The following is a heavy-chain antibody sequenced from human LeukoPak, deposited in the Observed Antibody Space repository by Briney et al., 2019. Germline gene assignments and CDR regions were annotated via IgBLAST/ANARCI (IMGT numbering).Heavy chain of an antibody. Sequence: PGGSLRLSCAASGFTFSSYWMHWVRQAPGKGLVWVSRINSDGSSTSYADSVKGRFTISRDNAKNTLYLQMNSLRAEDTAVYYCAKGVHSSSWYPDYWGQGTLVTVSS. V-gene: IGHV3-74*01. CDR2: INSDGSST. CDR3: AKGVHSSSWYPDY. J-gene: IGHJ4*02. D-gene: IGHD6-13*01. CDR1: GFTFSSYW.